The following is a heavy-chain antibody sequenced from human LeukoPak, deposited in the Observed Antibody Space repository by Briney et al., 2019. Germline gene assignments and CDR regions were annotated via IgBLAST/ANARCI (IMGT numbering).Heavy chain of an antibody. D-gene: IGHD6-13*01. CDR1: GGSFSGYY. J-gene: IGHJ5*02. CDR2: INHSGST. CDR3: VRGGLGRGSSWYWIWFDP. V-gene: IGHV4-34*01. Sequence: SETLSLTCAVYGGSFSGYYWSWIRQPPGKGLEWIGEINHSGSTNYNPSLKSRVTISVDTSKNQFSLKLSSVTAADTAVYYCVRGGLGRGSSWYWIWFDPWGQGTLVTVSS.